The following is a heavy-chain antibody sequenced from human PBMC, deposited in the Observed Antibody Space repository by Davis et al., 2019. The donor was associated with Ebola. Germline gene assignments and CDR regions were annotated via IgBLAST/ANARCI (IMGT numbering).Heavy chain of an antibody. Sequence: HSQTLSLTCAISGDSVSSGGWNWIRQSPSRGLEWLGRTYYSSKWYNESALSVKSRMIISADTAKNQLSLHLKSVTPEDTAVYYCARGWLRSAFDQWGQGTLVTVSS. V-gene: IGHV6-1*01. CDR2: TYYSSKWYN. CDR3: ARGWLRSAFDQ. D-gene: IGHD5-12*01. J-gene: IGHJ4*02. CDR1: GDSVSSGG.